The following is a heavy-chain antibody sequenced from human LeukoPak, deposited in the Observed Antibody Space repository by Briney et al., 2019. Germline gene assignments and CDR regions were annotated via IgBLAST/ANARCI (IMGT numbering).Heavy chain of an antibody. J-gene: IGHJ5*02. CDR1: GYTFASYG. D-gene: IGHD2-8*01. V-gene: IGHV1-18*01. CDR2: ISVYSGNT. Sequence: GASVTVSCKASGYTFASYGVSWVRQAPGQGPEWMAWISVYSGNTKYAQKFQDRVTLTADTSTSTVYMELRGLRSDDTAVYYCARDGWSLGPWGQGTLVTVSS. CDR3: ARDGWSLGP.